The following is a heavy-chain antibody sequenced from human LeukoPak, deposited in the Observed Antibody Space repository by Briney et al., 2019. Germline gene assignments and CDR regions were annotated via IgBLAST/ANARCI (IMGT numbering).Heavy chain of an antibody. V-gene: IGHV3-30-3*01. J-gene: IGHJ4*02. D-gene: IGHD2-15*01. CDR2: ISNDGSNK. CDR3: AKGLGTNYGGYCTGGSCPVF. Sequence: GRSLRLSCAASGFTFSSYAMHWVRQAPGKGLEWVAVISNDGSNKYYADSVKGRITISRDNSKNTLYLQMNSLRVEDTAVYYCAKGLGTNYGGYCTGGSCPVFWGQGTLVTVSS. CDR1: GFTFSSYA.